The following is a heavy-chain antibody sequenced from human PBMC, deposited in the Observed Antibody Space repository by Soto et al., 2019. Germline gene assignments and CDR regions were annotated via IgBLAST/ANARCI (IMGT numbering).Heavy chain of an antibody. CDR1: GFSFSNYW. D-gene: IGHD3-16*01. CDR2: INRDGGER. V-gene: IGHV3-7*03. CDR3: ARDATFCLDC. J-gene: IGHJ4*02. Sequence: GGSLRLSCAASGFSFSNYWMACVRQAPGKGLEWVANINRDGGERYHADSVRGRFTIFRDNSENSLHLQMNRLRAEDTAVYYCARDATFCLDCWGRGTLVTVSS.